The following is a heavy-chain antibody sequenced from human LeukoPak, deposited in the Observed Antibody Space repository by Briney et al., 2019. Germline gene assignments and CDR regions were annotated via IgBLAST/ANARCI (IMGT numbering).Heavy chain of an antibody. D-gene: IGHD3-10*01. J-gene: IGHJ4*02. V-gene: IGHV1-18*01. CDR3: ARHERITMVRGVEAGYYFDY. CDR2: ISAYNGNT. CDR1: GYTFTSYG. Sequence: ASVKVSCKASGYTFTSYGISWVRQAPGQGLEWMGWISAYNGNTNYAQKLQGRVTMTTDTSTSTAYMELRSLRSDDTAVYYCARHERITMVRGVEAGYYFDYWGQGTLVTVSS.